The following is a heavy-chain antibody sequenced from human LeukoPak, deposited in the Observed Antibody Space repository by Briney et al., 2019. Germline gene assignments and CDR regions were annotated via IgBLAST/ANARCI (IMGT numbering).Heavy chain of an antibody. D-gene: IGHD1-26*01. J-gene: IGHJ4*02. V-gene: IGHV4-34*01. CDR3: ARGLGGRDDY. CDR1: GESFGAFS. Sequence: PSETLSLTWAVDGESFGAFSWSWIRQPPGKGLEWIGEIHHSGSTNYNPSLKSRVTLAVDPPNHQFSLNLASVTAADTAVYYCARGLGGRDDYWGQGTLVTVSS. CDR2: IHHSGST.